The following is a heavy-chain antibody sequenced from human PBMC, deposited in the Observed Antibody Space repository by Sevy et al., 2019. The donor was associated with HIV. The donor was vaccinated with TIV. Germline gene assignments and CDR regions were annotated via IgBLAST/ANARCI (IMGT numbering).Heavy chain of an antibody. V-gene: IGHV3-30*18. D-gene: IGHD3-10*01. Sequence: GGSLRLSCAASGFTFSSYGMHWVRQAPGKGLEWVAVISYDGSNKYYADSVKGRFTISRDNSKNTLYLQMNSLRAEDTAVYYCANSYGIDYWGQGTLVTVSS. CDR3: ANSYGIDY. J-gene: IGHJ4*02. CDR1: GFTFSSYG. CDR2: ISYDGSNK.